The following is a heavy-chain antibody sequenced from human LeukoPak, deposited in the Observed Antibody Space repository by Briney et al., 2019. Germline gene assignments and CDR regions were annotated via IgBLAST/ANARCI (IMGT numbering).Heavy chain of an antibody. CDR1: GFTFSSYW. Sequence: PGGSLRLSCAASGFTFSSYWMHWVRQAPGKGLVWVSHINNDGSSTNYADSVKGRLTISRDNGKNTLYLQMNSLRAEDTAVYYCARDLSSSLDYWGQGILVTVSS. V-gene: IGHV3-74*01. CDR3: ARDLSSSLDY. D-gene: IGHD6-6*01. J-gene: IGHJ4*02. CDR2: INNDGSST.